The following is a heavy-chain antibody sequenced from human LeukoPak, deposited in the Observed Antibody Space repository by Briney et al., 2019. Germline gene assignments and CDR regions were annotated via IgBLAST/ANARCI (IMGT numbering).Heavy chain of an antibody. D-gene: IGHD2-15*01. CDR2: IIPIFGTA. CDR1: GGTFSSYA. V-gene: IGHV1-69*05. Sequence: SVKVSCKASGGTFSSYAISWVRQAPGQGLEWMGRIIPIFGTANYAQKFQGRVTITTDESTSTAYMELSSLRSEDTAVYYCSGGSKLGYYYYYYMDVWGKGTTVTVSS. CDR3: SGGSKLGYYYYYYMDV. J-gene: IGHJ6*03.